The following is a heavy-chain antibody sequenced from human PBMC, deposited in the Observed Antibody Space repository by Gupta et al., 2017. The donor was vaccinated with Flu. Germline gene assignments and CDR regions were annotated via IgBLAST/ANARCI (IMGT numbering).Heavy chain of an antibody. V-gene: IGHV5-51*01. D-gene: IGHD3-22*01. CDR1: SYW. CDR3: ARHFGGVSVGSDYYGFRSDD. Sequence: SYWIGWVRQIPGKGLEWMGIIWPGDSDTRYSPSFQGQVTISADKSNSTAYLQGSSLKASDTAMYDGARHFGGVSVGSDYYGFRSDDGGQGTLVTVSS. J-gene: IGHJ4*02. CDR2: IWPGDSDT.